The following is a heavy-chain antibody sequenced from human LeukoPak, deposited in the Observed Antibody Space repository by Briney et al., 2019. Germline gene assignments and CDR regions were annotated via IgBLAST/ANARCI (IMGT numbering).Heavy chain of an antibody. CDR2: ISSSSSYI. D-gene: IGHD6-19*01. CDR1: GFTFSSYS. V-gene: IGHV3-21*01. J-gene: IGHJ4*02. Sequence: GGSLRLSCAASGFTFSSYSMNWVRQAPGKGLEWVSSISSSSSYIYYADSVKGRFTISRDNAKNSLYLQMNSLRAEDTAVYYCARATYSSGHNYFDYWGQGTLVTVSS. CDR3: ARATYSSGHNYFDY.